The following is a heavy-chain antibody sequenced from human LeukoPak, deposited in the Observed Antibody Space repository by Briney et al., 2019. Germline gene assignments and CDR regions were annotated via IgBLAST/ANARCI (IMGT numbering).Heavy chain of an antibody. CDR3: ARGRFDSSGYYIYDAFDI. D-gene: IGHD3-22*01. V-gene: IGHV3-53*01. CDR1: GFTVSSIY. CDR2: VYSGGST. Sequence: AGSLRLSCAASGFTVSSIYLSWVRPAPGKGLEWVSVVYSGGSTYYADSVKGRFTISRDNPQNTLYLQMNSLRADDTAVYYCARGRFDSSGYYIYDAFDIGGQGTVVTVSS. J-gene: IGHJ3*02.